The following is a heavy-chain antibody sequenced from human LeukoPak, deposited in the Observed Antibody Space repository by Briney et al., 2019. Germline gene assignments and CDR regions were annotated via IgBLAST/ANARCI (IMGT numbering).Heavy chain of an antibody. CDR1: GFTFSSYG. V-gene: IGHV3-33*01. CDR2: IWYDGSNK. CDR3: AREGQRRGPFDY. Sequence: GRSLRLSCAASGFTFSSYGMHWVRQAPGKGLEWVAVIWYDGSNKYYADSVKGRFTISRDNSKNTLYLQMNSLRAEDTAVYYCAREGQRRGPFDYWGQGTLVTVSS. J-gene: IGHJ4*02. D-gene: IGHD3-10*01.